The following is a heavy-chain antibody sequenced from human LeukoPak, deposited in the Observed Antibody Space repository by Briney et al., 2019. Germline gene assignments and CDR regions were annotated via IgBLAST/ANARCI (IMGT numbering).Heavy chain of an antibody. CDR1: GGSFRGYY. Sequence: SETLSLTCAVYGGSFRGYYWSWIRQPPGKGLEWIGEINHSGSTNYNPSLKSRVTISVDTSKNQFSLKLSSVTAADTAVYYCARSMHYYGSGSYAWFDPWGQGTLVTVSS. CDR2: INHSGST. D-gene: IGHD3-10*01. J-gene: IGHJ5*02. V-gene: IGHV4-34*01. CDR3: ARSMHYYGSGSYAWFDP.